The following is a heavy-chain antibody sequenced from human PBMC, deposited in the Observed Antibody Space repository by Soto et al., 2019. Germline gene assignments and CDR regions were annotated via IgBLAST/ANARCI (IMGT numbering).Heavy chain of an antibody. V-gene: IGHV3-49*03. J-gene: IGHJ6*02. Sequence: GGSLRLSCTASGFTFGDYAMSWFRQAPGKGLEWVGFIRSKAYGGTTEYAASVKGRFTISRDDSKSIAYLQMNSLKTEDTAVYYCTRNTPQWRDYYYYGMDVWGQGTTVTVSS. D-gene: IGHD2-8*01. CDR2: IRSKAYGGTT. CDR1: GFTFGDYA. CDR3: TRNTPQWRDYYYYGMDV.